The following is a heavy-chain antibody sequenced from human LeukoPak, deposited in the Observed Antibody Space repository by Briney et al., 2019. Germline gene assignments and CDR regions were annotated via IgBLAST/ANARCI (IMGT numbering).Heavy chain of an antibody. D-gene: IGHD6-19*01. V-gene: IGHV3-23*01. CDR3: AKGGSGWYPGFDY. CDR1: GFTFTNYA. J-gene: IGHJ4*02. Sequence: GGSLRLSCAASGFTFTNYAMNWVRQAPGKGLEWVSTSGSGGSPFYADSVKGRFTISRDNSRNTLYLQMNSLRVEDTAVYYCAKGGSGWYPGFDYWGQGILVTVSS. CDR2: SGSGGSP.